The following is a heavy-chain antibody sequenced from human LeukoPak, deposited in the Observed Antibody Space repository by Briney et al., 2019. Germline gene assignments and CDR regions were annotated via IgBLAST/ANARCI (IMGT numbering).Heavy chain of an antibody. CDR3: AREGKLGDTNPWFDP. Sequence: ASVKVSCKASGYIFTTYGIILVQQDPRQRLEWIGWISVYNVKTNFAQKFQDRVTITTDTSTITAYMQPRSLRSDDTAEYYGAREGKLGDTNPWFDPWGHGNLVTVSS. J-gene: IGHJ5*02. CDR2: ISVYNVKT. V-gene: IGHV1-18*01. D-gene: IGHD1-26*01. CDR1: GYIFTTYG.